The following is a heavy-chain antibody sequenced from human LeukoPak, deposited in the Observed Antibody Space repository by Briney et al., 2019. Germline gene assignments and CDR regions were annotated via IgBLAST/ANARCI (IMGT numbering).Heavy chain of an antibody. CDR3: ARMYYYDSSGYYSVRAFDI. CDR1: GGSFSGYY. D-gene: IGHD3-22*01. Sequence: PSETLSLTCAVYGGSFSGYYWSWIRQPPGKGLEWIGEINHSGSTNYNPSLKSRVTISVDTSKNQFSLKLSSVTAADTAVYYCARMYYYDSSGYYSVRAFDIWGQGTMVTVSS. CDR2: INHSGST. V-gene: IGHV4-34*01. J-gene: IGHJ3*02.